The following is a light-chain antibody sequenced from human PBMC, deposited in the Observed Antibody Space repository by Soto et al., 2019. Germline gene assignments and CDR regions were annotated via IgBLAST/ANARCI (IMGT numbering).Light chain of an antibody. V-gene: IGLV1-47*01. CDR3: ATWDDSLSGPV. CDR1: SSNVGSSF. CDR2: TNN. J-gene: IGLJ2*01. Sequence: QLVLTQPPSASGTPGQTVTISCSGSSSNVGSSFLYWYQQLPGTAPKLLIYTNNQRPSGVPDRFSASKSGASASLAISGLRSGDEADYYCATWDDSLSGPVFGGGTKLTVL.